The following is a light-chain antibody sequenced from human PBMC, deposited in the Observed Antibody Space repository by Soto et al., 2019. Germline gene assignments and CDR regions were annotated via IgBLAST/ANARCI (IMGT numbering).Light chain of an antibody. J-gene: IGKJ1*01. Sequence: DIQMTQSPSSLSASVGDRVTITCRASQDISDYLAWYQQKPGQVPKLLISAASTLQSGVPSRFRGSASGTDFTLTIYNLQPDDVATYYCQQWSLYSWTFGQGTKVDI. CDR1: QDISDY. CDR2: AAS. V-gene: IGKV1-27*01. CDR3: QQWSLYSWT.